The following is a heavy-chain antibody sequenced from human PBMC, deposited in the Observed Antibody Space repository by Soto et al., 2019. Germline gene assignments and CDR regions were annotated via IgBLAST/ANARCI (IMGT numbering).Heavy chain of an antibody. Sequence: PSETLSLTSAVSGGSMSSGGYSCNWIRQPPGKGLEWIGYIYHSGSTYYNPSLKSRVTISVDRSKNQFSLKLSSVTAADTAVYYCARGMTTVTTFDYWGQGTLVTVSS. CDR2: IYHSGST. CDR1: GGSMSSGGYS. CDR3: ARGMTTVTTFDY. V-gene: IGHV4-30-2*01. J-gene: IGHJ4*02. D-gene: IGHD4-17*01.